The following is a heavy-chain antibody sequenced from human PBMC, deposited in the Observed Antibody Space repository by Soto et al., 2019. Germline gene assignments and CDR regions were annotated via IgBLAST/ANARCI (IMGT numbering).Heavy chain of an antibody. D-gene: IGHD3-9*01. CDR2: INHSGST. Sequence: PSETLSLTCAVYGGSFSGYYWSWIRQPPGKGLEWIGEINHSGSTNYNPSLKSRVTISVDTSKNQFSLKLSSVTAADTAVYYCARDEDDILTGSIINWGQGTLVTVSS. V-gene: IGHV4-34*01. CDR1: GGSFSGYY. CDR3: ARDEDDILTGSIIN. J-gene: IGHJ4*02.